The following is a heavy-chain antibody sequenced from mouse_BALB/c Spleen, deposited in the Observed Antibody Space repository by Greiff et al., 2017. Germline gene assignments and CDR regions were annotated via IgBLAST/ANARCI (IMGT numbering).Heavy chain of an antibody. CDR2: IDPENGNT. Sequence: VQLQQSGAELVRPGALVKLSCKASGFNIKDYYMHWVKLRPEQGLEWIGWIDPENGNTEYAPKFQGKATMTADTSSNTAYLQLSSLTSEDTAVYYCNAVAYWGQGTLVTVSA. CDR1: GFNIKDYY. CDR3: NAVAY. V-gene: IGHV14-4*02. J-gene: IGHJ3*01.